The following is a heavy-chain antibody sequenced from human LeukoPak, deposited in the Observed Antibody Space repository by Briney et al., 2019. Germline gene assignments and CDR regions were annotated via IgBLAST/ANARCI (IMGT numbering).Heavy chain of an antibody. CDR3: ARGSREMASIFDY. J-gene: IGHJ4*02. D-gene: IGHD5-24*01. Sequence: SETLSLTCTVSGGSISSSSYFWNWFRQPAGKGLESIGHIYTSGSTNYNPSLKSRVTVSVDTSKNQFSLKLASVTAADTAVYYCARGSREMASIFDYWGQGTLVTVSS. V-gene: IGHV4-61*09. CDR2: IYTSGST. CDR1: GGSISSSSYF.